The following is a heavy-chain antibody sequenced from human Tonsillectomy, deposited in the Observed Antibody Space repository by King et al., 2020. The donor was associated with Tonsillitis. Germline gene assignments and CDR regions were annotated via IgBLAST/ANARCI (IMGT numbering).Heavy chain of an antibody. CDR3: AKGLAFCSPTSCWPGGPFDL. J-gene: IGHJ4*02. Sequence: VQLVESGGGLVQPGGSLRISCAASGFTFTNYAMTWVRQAPGKGLEWVSSISNSGGSTYYYNSVKGRFTISRDNSKNTLYLQMNSLRAEDTALYYCAKGLAFCSPTSCWPGGPFDLWGQGTLVTVSS. CDR2: ISNSGGST. CDR1: GFTFTNYA. D-gene: IGHD2-2*01. V-gene: IGHV3-23*04.